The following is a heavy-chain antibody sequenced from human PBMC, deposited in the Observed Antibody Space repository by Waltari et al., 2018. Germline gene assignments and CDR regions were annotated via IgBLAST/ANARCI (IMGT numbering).Heavy chain of an antibody. Sequence: QVQLQESGPGLVKPSQTLSLTCTVSDGSIRSGTFSWTWIRQPAGKGLVWIGRISARGNTNYNPSLRSRVTISLETSKNQFSLQLSSVTAADTAVYYCARDHRVARGVILYYYGLDVWGQGTTVAVSS. V-gene: IGHV4-61*02. CDR3: ARDHRVARGVILYYYGLDV. J-gene: IGHJ6*02. CDR1: DGSIRSGTFS. D-gene: IGHD3-10*01. CDR2: ISARGNT.